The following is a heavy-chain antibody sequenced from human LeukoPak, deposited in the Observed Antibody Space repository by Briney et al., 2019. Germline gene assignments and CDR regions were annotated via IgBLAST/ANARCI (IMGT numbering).Heavy chain of an antibody. D-gene: IGHD5-24*01. CDR2: IKQDGSEK. J-gene: IGHJ4*02. CDR1: GFTFSSYT. Sequence: GGSLRLSCAASGFTFSSYTINWVRQAPGKGLEWVANIKQDGSEKYYVDSVKGRFTISRDNAKNSLYLQMNSLRAEDTSVYYCARDHVATKNYYFDYWGQGTLVTVSS. V-gene: IGHV3-7*01. CDR3: ARDHVATKNYYFDY.